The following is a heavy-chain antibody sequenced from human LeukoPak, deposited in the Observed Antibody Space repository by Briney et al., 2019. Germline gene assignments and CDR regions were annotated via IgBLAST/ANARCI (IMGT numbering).Heavy chain of an antibody. D-gene: IGHD3-10*01. J-gene: IGHJ4*02. Sequence: GGSLRLSCAASGFTFSSYAMSWVRQAPGKGLEWVSAISGSGGSTYYADSVKGRFTISRDNSRNTLYLQMNSLRAEDTAVYYCANYGSAYYFDYWGQGTLVTVSS. CDR3: ANYGSAYYFDY. CDR2: ISGSGGST. V-gene: IGHV3-23*01. CDR1: GFTFSSYA.